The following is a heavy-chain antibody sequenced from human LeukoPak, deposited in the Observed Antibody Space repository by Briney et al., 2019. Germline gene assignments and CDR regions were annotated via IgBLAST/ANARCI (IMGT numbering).Heavy chain of an antibody. J-gene: IGHJ6*03. D-gene: IGHD4-17*01. Sequence: GGSLRLPCAASGFTFSSYAMSWVRQAPGKGLEWVSAISGSGGSTYYADSVKGRFTISRDNSKNTLYLQMNSLRAEDTAVYHCAKDGLRSDYYYYMDVWGEGTTVTMSS. CDR3: AKDGLRSDYYYYMDV. CDR1: GFTFSSYA. V-gene: IGHV3-23*01. CDR2: ISGSGGST.